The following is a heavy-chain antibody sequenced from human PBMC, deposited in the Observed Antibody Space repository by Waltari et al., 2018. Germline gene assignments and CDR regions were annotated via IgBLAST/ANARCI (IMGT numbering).Heavy chain of an antibody. V-gene: IGHV4-34*01. Sequence: QAQLHQWGAGLLKPSETLSLTCAVSGGSFSGSFWSWLRQSPGKGLEWIGEINRDGPANYNPSLKSRVGMSVDTIKSQISLSLSSVTAADAAVYYCARVGDYHGSGRFGLDVWGRGTRVTVSS. D-gene: IGHD3-10*01. J-gene: IGHJ6*02. CDR2: INRDGPA. CDR1: GGSFSGSF. CDR3: ARVGDYHGSGRFGLDV.